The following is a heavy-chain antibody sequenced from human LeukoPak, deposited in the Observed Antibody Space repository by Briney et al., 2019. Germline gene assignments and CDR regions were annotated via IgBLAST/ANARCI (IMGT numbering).Heavy chain of an antibody. V-gene: IGHV4-34*01. CDR2: INHSGST. Sequence: SETLSLTCTVSGGSISSYYWSWIRQPPGKGLEWIGEINHSGSTNYNPSLKSRVTISVDTSKNQFSLKLSSVTAADTAVYYCARGQWLVQFAYDYWGQGTLVTVSS. D-gene: IGHD6-19*01. J-gene: IGHJ4*02. CDR3: ARGQWLVQFAYDY. CDR1: GGSISSYY.